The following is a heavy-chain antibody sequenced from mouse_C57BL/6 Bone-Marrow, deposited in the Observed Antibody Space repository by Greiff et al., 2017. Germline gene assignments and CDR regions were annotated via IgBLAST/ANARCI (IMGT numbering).Heavy chain of an antibody. J-gene: IGHJ4*01. CDR2: IYPRSGST. CDR3: ATPLSYSSMDY. V-gene: IGHV1-81*01. D-gene: IGHD1-1*01. CDR1: GYTFPSSG. Sequence: QVHVKQSGAELARPGASVKLSCKASGYTFPSSGISWVKQRTGRGLEWIGEIYPRSGSTNYNEKFKGKATLTADKSSSTAYMELRSLTSEDSAVXFCATPLSYSSMDYWGQGTSVTVSS.